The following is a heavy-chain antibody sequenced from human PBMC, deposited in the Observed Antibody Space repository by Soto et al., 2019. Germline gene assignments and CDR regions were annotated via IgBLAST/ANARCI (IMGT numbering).Heavy chain of an antibody. J-gene: IGHJ4*02. CDR2: IYYSGST. Sequence: PSETLSLTCTVSGGSVGSGSYYWSWIRQPPGKGLEWIGYIYYSGSTNYNPSLKSRVTISVDTSKNQFSLKLSSVTAADTAVYYCARGDTMIVVAYWGQGTLVTVSS. D-gene: IGHD3-22*01. V-gene: IGHV4-61*01. CDR1: GGSVGSGSYY. CDR3: ARGDTMIVVAY.